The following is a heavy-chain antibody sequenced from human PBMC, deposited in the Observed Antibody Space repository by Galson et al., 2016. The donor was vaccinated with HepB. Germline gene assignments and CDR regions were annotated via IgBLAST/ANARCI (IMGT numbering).Heavy chain of an antibody. Sequence: SLRLSCAASGFTFDDYAMHWVRQAPGKGLEWVSGISWNSGSIGYADSVRGRFTVSRDNAKNSLYLHMNSLRAEDTAVYYCARDSEWWDWGQGTLVIVSS. V-gene: IGHV3-9*01. J-gene: IGHJ4*02. CDR1: GFTFDDYA. D-gene: IGHD2-15*01. CDR2: ISWNSGSI. CDR3: ARDSEWWD.